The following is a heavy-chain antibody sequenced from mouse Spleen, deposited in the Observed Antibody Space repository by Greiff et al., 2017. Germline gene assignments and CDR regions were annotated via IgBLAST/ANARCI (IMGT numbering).Heavy chain of an antibody. V-gene: IGHV14-1*02. CDR3: VRVGVFAY. Sequence: VQLKQSGAELVKPGASVKLSCTASGFNIKDYYMHWVKQRPEQGLEWIGWIDPENGNTIYDPKFQGKASITADTSSNTAYLQLSSLTSEDTAVYYCVRVGVFAYWGQETLVTVSA. D-gene: IGHD1-1*01. J-gene: IGHJ3*01. CDR2: IDPENGNT. CDR1: GFNIKDYY.